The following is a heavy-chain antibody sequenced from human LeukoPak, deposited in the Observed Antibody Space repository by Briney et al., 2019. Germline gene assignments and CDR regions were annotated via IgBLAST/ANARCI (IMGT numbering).Heavy chain of an antibody. Sequence: GESLRLSCSTSGFPFSSYGIPSVRQAPAKVVEWVPAISYDGSNKYYADSVKGRFTISRDNSKNTLYLQMNSLRAEDRAVYYCAKDWGSGYLYYCYMDVWGKGTTVTVSS. J-gene: IGHJ6*03. D-gene: IGHD3-16*01. CDR2: ISYDGSNK. CDR3: AKDWGSGYLYYCYMDV. CDR1: GFPFSSYG. V-gene: IGHV3-30*18.